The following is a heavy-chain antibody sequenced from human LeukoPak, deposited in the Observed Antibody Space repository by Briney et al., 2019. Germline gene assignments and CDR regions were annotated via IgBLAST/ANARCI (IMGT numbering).Heavy chain of an antibody. Sequence: PSETLSLTCTVSGGSISTNYWGWIRQPPGKGLEWIGNIFYSGSTYYSPSLRSRVTISLDTSRNQFSLKLSSVTAADTAVYYCAREAAEGDDFWSGYSSYYYYMDVWGKGTTVTVSS. CDR2: IFYSGST. CDR3: AREAAEGDDFWSGYSSYYYYMDV. V-gene: IGHV4-39*07. D-gene: IGHD3-3*01. CDR1: GGSISTNY. J-gene: IGHJ6*03.